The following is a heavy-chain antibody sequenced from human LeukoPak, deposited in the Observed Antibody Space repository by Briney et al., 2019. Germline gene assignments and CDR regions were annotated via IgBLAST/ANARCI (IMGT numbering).Heavy chain of an antibody. CDR3: ATTGTNSYYYYMDV. V-gene: IGHV1-8*01. D-gene: IGHD1-7*01. CDR2: MDPNSGNT. CDR1: GYTFTSYD. Sequence: ASVKVSCKASGYTFTSYDINWVRQATGQGLEWMGWMDPNSGNTGYAQKFQGRVTMTRNTSISTAYMELSSLRSEDTAVYYCATTGTNSYYYYMDVWGKGTTVTVSS. J-gene: IGHJ6*03.